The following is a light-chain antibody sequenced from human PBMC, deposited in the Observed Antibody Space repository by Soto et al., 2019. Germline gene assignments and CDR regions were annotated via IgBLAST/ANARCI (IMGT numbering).Light chain of an antibody. V-gene: IGLV2-11*01. CDR1: SSDVGGYNY. J-gene: IGLJ1*01. CDR2: DVT. Sequence: QAAPTQPRSVSGCPGQSVAISCTGTSSDVGGYNYVSWYQQHPGKAPKLMIYDVTKRPSRVPDRFSASKSGNTASLTISGLQADDEADYYCCSYAGSSSSVFGTGTKVT. CDR3: CSYAGSSSSV.